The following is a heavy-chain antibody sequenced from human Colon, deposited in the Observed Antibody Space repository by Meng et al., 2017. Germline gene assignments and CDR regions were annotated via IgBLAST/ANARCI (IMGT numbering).Heavy chain of an antibody. Sequence: LPASFTVLGAPVSSDSHYWSWILQSPGKGLEWIGYIYYTGNTNYHPSLASRVSMSVDTSKNHFPLHLTSVTAADTAIYYCARVNGDFDEAWFDPWGQGTLVTVSS. CDR3: ARVNGDFDEAWFDP. V-gene: IGHV4-61*03. CDR2: IYYTGNT. D-gene: IGHD4-17*01. J-gene: IGHJ5*02. CDR1: GAPVSSDSHY.